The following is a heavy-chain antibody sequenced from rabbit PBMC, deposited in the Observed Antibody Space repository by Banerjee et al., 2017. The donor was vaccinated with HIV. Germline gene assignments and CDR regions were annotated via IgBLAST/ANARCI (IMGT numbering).Heavy chain of an antibody. Sequence: QSLEESGGDLVKPGASLTLTCTASGFDFSLDAMCWVRQAPGKGPEWIACMDAGSSGTTNYASWAKGRFTISKTSSTTVTLQMTSLTAADTATYFCARGDGAYAGYDGLWGQGTLVTVS. D-gene: IGHD7-1*01. CDR2: MDAGSSGTT. CDR1: GFDFSLDA. J-gene: IGHJ4*01. V-gene: IGHV1S40*01. CDR3: ARGDGAYAGYDGL.